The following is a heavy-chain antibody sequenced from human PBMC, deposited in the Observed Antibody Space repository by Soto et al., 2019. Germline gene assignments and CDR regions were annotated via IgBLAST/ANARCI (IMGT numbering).Heavy chain of an antibody. CDR3: ASPTIFGVVKWDYYYYGMDV. V-gene: IGHV3-11*01. J-gene: IGHJ6*02. CDR1: GFTSSDYY. Sequence: GGSLRLSCAASGFTSSDYYMSWIRQAPGKGLEWVSYISSSGSTIYYADSVKGRFTISRDNAKNSLYLQMNSLRAEDTAVYYCASPTIFGVVKWDYYYYGMDVWGQGTTVTVSS. CDR2: ISSSGSTI. D-gene: IGHD3-3*01.